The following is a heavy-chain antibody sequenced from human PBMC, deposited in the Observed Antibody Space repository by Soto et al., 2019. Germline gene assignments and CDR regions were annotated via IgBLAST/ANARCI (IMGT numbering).Heavy chain of an antibody. CDR2: IYHGGTT. Sequence: PSETLSLTCTVSGDSISSGSYWGWIRQPPGEGPEWIASIYHGGTTFYNPSLKSRISISVDTSKNQFSLRLTSVTAADTATYYCARVNVMVVAGSTFDYCGPGTLVAVSS. V-gene: IGHV4-38-2*02. CDR3: ARVNVMVVAGSTFDY. D-gene: IGHD6-19*01. CDR1: GDSISSGSY. J-gene: IGHJ4*03.